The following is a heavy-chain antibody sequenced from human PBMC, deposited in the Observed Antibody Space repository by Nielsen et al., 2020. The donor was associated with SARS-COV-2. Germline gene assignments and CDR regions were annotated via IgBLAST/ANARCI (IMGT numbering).Heavy chain of an antibody. CDR1: GYNFATYW. CDR2: TNPGDPDT. Sequence: GESLKISCKGSGYNFATYWIGWVRQMPGKGLEWMGLTNPGDPDTRYSPAFQGQVTISADTSINTAYLQWYSLKASDSAMYYCARPGLRILTGRNTFDIWGQGTMVTVSS. J-gene: IGHJ3*02. V-gene: IGHV5-51*01. D-gene: IGHD3-9*01. CDR3: ARPGLRILTGRNTFDI.